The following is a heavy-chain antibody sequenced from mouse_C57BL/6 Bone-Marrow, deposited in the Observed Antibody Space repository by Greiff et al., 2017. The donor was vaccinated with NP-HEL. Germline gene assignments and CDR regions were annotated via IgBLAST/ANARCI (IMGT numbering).Heavy chain of an antibody. D-gene: IGHD2-1*01. Sequence: VQLQQSGAELVKPGASVKLSCTASGFNIKDYYMHWVKQRTEQGLEWIGRIDPEDGETKYDPKFQGKATITADTSSNTAYLHLSSLTSEDTAVYYCALYGNGVNWGQGTLVTVSA. CDR1: GFNIKDYY. V-gene: IGHV14-2*01. CDR3: ALYGNGVN. CDR2: IDPEDGET. J-gene: IGHJ3*01.